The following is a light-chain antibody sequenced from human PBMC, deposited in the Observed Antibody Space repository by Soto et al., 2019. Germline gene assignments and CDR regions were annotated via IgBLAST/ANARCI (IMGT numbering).Light chain of an antibody. V-gene: IGKV3-20*01. Sequence: EIVLTQSPATLSLPPGIRATLSCRASQNISNYLIWYQQKPGQAPRLLIYGASSRATGIPDRFSGSGSGTDFTLTISRLEPEDFAVYYCQQYGSSPLTFGGGTKVDIK. CDR2: GAS. CDR3: QQYGSSPLT. J-gene: IGKJ4*01. CDR1: QNISNY.